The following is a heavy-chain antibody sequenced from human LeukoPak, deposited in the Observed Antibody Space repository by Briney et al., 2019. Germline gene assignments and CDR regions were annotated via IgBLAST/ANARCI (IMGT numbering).Heavy chain of an antibody. CDR2: ISGNSDSI. D-gene: IGHD6-19*01. V-gene: IGHV3-21*01. CDR3: ARDRGSGWYGDLGY. J-gene: IGHJ4*02. Sequence: PGGSLRLSFAASGFTFSSFSMNWVRQAPGKGLEWVSSISGNSDSIYYADSVKGRFTISRDNSKNSLYLEMNSLRAEDTAVYFCARDRGSGWYGDLGYWGQGTLVTVSS. CDR1: GFTFSSFS.